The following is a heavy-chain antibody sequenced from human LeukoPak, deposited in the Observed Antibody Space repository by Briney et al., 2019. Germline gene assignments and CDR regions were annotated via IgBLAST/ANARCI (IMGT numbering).Heavy chain of an antibody. J-gene: IGHJ4*02. V-gene: IGHV3-74*01. D-gene: IGHD2-21*02. CDR1: GFTFSNYW. CDR3: ARDASGRRDSYSNVFDY. CDR2: ITSDGSST. Sequence: GASLRLSCAASGFTFSNYWMHWVRQGPGKGLVWVSHITSDGSSTTYADSVKGRFTISRDIASNTLYLHMSSLRAEDAAVYYCARDASGRRDSYSNVFDYWGQGTLVSVSS.